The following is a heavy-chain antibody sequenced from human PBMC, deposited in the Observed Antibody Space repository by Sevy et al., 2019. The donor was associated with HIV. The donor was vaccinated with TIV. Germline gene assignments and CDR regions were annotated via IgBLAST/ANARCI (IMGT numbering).Heavy chain of an antibody. CDR1: GFTFSSYA. CDR2: INAISSNI. Sequence: GGSLRLSCAASGFTFSSYAMKWVRQAPGKGLEWVSSINAISSNIYYADSVKGRFTISRDNAENSLYLQMNSVRAEDTAVYYCARGLFSGGNAVYGYWGQGTLITVSS. CDR3: ARGLFSGGNAVYGY. V-gene: IGHV3-21*01. J-gene: IGHJ4*02. D-gene: IGHD2-15*01.